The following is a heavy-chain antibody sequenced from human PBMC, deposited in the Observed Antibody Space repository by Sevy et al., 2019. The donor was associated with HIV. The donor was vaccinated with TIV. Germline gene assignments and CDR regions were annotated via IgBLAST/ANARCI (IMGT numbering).Heavy chain of an antibody. CDR3: ARGGGNYGGDY. Sequence: SETLSLTCAVYGGSFSGYYWNWIRLPPVKGLEWIGEVKHGGTTNDNPSLNSRVTISIDTSRNQFSLKLSSVTAADTAVSYCARGGGNYGGDYWGQGALVTVSS. J-gene: IGHJ4*02. D-gene: IGHD3-16*01. CDR1: GGSFSGYY. CDR2: VKHGGTT. V-gene: IGHV4-34*01.